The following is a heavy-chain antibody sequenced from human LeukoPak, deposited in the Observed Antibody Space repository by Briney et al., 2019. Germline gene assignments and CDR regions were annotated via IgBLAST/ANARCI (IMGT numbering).Heavy chain of an antibody. D-gene: IGHD3-3*01. CDR3: AKGPNSDFWSGYSHYMDV. Sequence: GGSLRLSCAASGFALTNYVMNWVRQAPGKGLEWVSGISGSGGSTYYAASVRGRFTISRDRSKNTVFLQMSSLRAEDTAAYYCAKGPNSDFWSGYSHYMDVWGKGTTAIVSS. CDR2: ISGSGGST. CDR1: GFALTNYV. J-gene: IGHJ6*03. V-gene: IGHV3-23*01.